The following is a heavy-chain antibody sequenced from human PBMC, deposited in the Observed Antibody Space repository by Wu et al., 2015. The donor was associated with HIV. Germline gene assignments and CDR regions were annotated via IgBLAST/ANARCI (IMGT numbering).Heavy chain of an antibody. Sequence: QVQLVQSGPEVKKPGASVKVSCKASGYTFTRYDINWVRQATGQGLEWMAWMNPKSGNTGYAQKFQGRVTITADESTSTAYMELSSLRSEDTAVYYCARARYDLRHYFEYWGQGTLVTVSS. J-gene: IGHJ4*02. V-gene: IGHV1-8*03. CDR2: MNPKSGNT. CDR1: GYTFTRYD. D-gene: IGHD3-3*01. CDR3: ARARYDLRHYFEY.